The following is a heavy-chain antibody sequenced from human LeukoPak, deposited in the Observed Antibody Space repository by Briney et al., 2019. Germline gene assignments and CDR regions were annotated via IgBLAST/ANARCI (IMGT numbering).Heavy chain of an antibody. J-gene: IGHJ4*02. CDR3: AYRRMRGNYDFWSGYSTDRLDFDY. V-gene: IGHV2-5*01. D-gene: IGHD3-3*01. CDR2: IYWNDDK. Sequence: SGPTLVKPTQTLTLTCTFSGFSLSTSGVGVGWIRQPPGKALEWLALIYWNDDKRYSPSLKSRLTITKDTSKNQVVLTMTNMDPVDTATYYCAYRRMRGNYDFWSGYSTDRLDFDYWGQGTLVTVSS. CDR1: GFSLSTSGVG.